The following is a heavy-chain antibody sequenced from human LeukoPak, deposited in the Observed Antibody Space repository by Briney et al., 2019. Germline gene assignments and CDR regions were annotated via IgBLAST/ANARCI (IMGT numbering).Heavy chain of an antibody. CDR1: GFTLSSYG. CDR2: IRYDGSNK. D-gene: IGHD3-3*01. CDR3: AKDEITIFGVVTHAFDI. V-gene: IGHV3-30*02. J-gene: IGHJ3*02. Sequence: GGSLRLSCAASGFTLSSYGMHWVRQAPGKGLEWVAFIRYDGSNKYYADSVKGRFTISRDNSKNTLYLQMNSLRAEDTAVYYCAKDEITIFGVVTHAFDIWGQGTMVTVSS.